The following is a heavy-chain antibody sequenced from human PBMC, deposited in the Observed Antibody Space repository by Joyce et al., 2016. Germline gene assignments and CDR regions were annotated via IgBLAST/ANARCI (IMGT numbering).Heavy chain of an antibody. CDR3: ARENMRYYGSSGYYYYYYGMDV. D-gene: IGHD3-22*01. J-gene: IGHJ6*02. CDR1: GGSISSGDYY. CDR2: IHDMVKP. V-gene: IGHV4-30-4*01. Sequence: QVQLQESGPGLVKPSQTLSVTCTVSGGSISSGDYYWRWIRQPPGKGLEWIGYIHDMVKPNYNPALKSRITISVDTSKNQFSLRLSSVTAADTAVYFCARENMRYYGSSGYYYYYYGMDVWGQGTTVTVSS.